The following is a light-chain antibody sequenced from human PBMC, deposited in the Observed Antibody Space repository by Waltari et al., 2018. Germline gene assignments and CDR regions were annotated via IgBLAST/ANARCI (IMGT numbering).Light chain of an antibody. Sequence: QLVLTQSPSASASLGASVKLTCTLSSGHSSYAIAWHQQQPEKGPQYLMKLNSDGSHSKGDGIPVRFSGSSSRAERYLTSSSLQSEDEADYYCQTWGTGIWVFGGGTKLTVL. V-gene: IGLV4-69*01. CDR1: SGHSSYA. CDR2: LNSDGSH. CDR3: QTWGTGIWV. J-gene: IGLJ3*02.